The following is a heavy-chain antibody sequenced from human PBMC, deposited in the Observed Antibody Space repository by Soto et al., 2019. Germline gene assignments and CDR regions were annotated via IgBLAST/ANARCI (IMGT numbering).Heavy chain of an antibody. V-gene: IGHV4-4*02. J-gene: IGHJ4*02. Sequence: QVQLQESGPGLVKPSGTLSLTCAVSGGSISSSNWWSWVRQPPGKGLEWIGEIYHSGSTNYNPSLKCRATIAVDKSKNQFSLKLSSVTAAATAVYYCARDKRLDCWGQGTLVTVSS. CDR3: ARDKRLDC. CDR2: IYHSGST. CDR1: GGSISSSNW.